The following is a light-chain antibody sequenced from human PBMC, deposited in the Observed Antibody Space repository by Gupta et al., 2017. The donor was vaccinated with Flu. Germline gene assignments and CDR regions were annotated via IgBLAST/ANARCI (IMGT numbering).Light chain of an antibody. CDR3: QQRSGLPMYT. CDR2: DAS. V-gene: IGKV3-11*01. Sequence: EIVLTQSPVTLSLSPGDSAILSCRASQSVNNQLAWYQQRPGQPPRLLMFDASRGAAGIPARFSGSGSGTDFTLTITTLEPEDFAVYYCQQRSGLPMYTFGQGTKLEIK. J-gene: IGKJ2*01. CDR1: QSVNNQ.